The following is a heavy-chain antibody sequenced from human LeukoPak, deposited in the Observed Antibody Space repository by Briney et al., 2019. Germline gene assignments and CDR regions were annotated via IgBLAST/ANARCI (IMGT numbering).Heavy chain of an antibody. CDR3: ARGLSTSGWLDY. D-gene: IGHD6-19*01. V-gene: IGHV3-53*01. CDR2: LYSGGIT. J-gene: IGHJ4*02. CDR1: GFAVSGDF. Sequence: PGGSLRLPCAASGFAVSGDFMSWVRQAPGKGLEWVSVLYSGGITYYIDSVKGRFTISRDSSKNTLYLQMNSLRAEDTALYYCARGLSTSGWLDYWGLGTLVTVSP.